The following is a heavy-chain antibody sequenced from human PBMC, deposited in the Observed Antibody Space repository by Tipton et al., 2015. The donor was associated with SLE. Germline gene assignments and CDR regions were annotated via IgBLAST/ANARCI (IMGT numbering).Heavy chain of an antibody. J-gene: IGHJ4*02. D-gene: IGHD3-22*01. CDR1: GGSISSGSYY. Sequence: TLSLTCTVSGGSISSGSYYWSWIRQPAGKGLEWIGRIYTSGSTNYNPSLKSRVTMSVDTSKNQFSLKLSSVTAADTAVYHCASAYYDSSGYYGDYWGQGTLVTVSS. CDR3: ASAYYDSSGYYGDY. CDR2: IYTSGST. V-gene: IGHV4-61*02.